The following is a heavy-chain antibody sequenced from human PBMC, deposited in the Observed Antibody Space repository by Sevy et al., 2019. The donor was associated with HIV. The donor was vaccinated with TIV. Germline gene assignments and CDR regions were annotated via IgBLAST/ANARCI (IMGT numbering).Heavy chain of an antibody. CDR2: ISWNSVSL. D-gene: IGHD6-6*01. J-gene: IGHJ6*02. CDR1: GFSFGDYA. V-gene: IGHV3-9*01. Sequence: GGSLRLSCAASGFSFGDYAMHWVRQAPGKGLEWVSGISWNSVSLDYADSVKGRFTISRDNAKNSLFVKMNRLRSEDTALYYCAKDNRPATMSNSSYYYYYGMDVWGQGTTVTVSS. CDR3: AKDNRPATMSNSSYYYYYGMDV.